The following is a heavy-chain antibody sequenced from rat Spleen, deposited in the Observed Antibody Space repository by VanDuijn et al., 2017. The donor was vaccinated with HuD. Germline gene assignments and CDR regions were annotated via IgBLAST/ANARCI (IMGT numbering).Heavy chain of an antibody. CDR1: GFSLISNS. CDR2: IWGDGST. Sequence: QVQLKESGPGLVQPSQTLSLTCTVSGFSLISNSLHWVRQPPGKGLEWMGGIWGDGSTDYNSALKSRLTLSRDTSKNQLFLKMNSLQTGDTATDYCARADIASVSTDGIWGQGVMVTVSS. J-gene: IGHJ2*01. D-gene: IGHD1-11*01. CDR3: ARADIASVSTDGI. V-gene: IGHV2-1*01.